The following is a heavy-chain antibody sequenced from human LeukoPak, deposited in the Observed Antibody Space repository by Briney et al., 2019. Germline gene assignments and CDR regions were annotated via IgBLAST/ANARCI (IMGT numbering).Heavy chain of an antibody. CDR1: GYTFTGYY. V-gene: IGHV1-2*02. J-gene: IGHJ6*03. Sequence: ASVKVSCKASGYTFTGYYMHWMRQAPGQGLEWMGWINPNSGGTNYAQKFQGRVTMTRDTSISTAYMELSRLRSDDTAVYYCARGYSSGWPPYYYYYMDVWGKGTTVTISS. CDR3: ARGYSSGWPPYYYYYMDV. CDR2: INPNSGGT. D-gene: IGHD6-19*01.